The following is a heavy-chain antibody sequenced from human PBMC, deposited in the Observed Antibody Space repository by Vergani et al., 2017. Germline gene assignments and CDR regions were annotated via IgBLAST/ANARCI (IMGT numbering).Heavy chain of an antibody. V-gene: IGHV4-39*01. D-gene: IGHD2-21*02. J-gene: IGHJ6*02. Sequence: QLQLQESGPGLVKPSETLSLTCTVSGGSISSSRYYWGWIRQPPGKGLEWIGSTYYSGSTYYNPSLKSRVTISVDTSKNQFSLKLSSVTAADTAVYYCARHLAYCGGDCYPYYYGMDVWGQGTTVTVSS. CDR2: TYYSGST. CDR3: ARHLAYCGGDCYPYYYGMDV. CDR1: GGSISSSRYY.